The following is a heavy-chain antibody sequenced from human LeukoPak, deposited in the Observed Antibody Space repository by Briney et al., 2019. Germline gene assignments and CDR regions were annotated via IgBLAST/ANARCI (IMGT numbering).Heavy chain of an antibody. Sequence: PSGTLSLTCAVSGGSISSSNWWSWVRPPPGKGLEWIGEIYHSGSTNYNPSLKSRVTISVDKSKNQFSLKLSSVTAADTAVYYCARSCSSTSCYSSADWFDPWGQGTLVTVSS. V-gene: IGHV4-4*02. CDR1: GGSISSSNW. CDR3: ARSCSSTSCYSSADWFDP. D-gene: IGHD2-2*01. J-gene: IGHJ5*02. CDR2: IYHSGST.